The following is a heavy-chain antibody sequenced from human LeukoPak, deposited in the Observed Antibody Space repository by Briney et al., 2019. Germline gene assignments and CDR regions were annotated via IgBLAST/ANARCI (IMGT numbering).Heavy chain of an antibody. CDR1: GGSISSSNW. V-gene: IGHV4-4*02. CDR2: IYHSGST. J-gene: IGHJ3*02. D-gene: IGHD6-13*01. Sequence: SGTLSLTCAVSGGSISSSNWWSWVRQPPGKGLEWIGEIYHSGSTNYNPSLKSRVTISVDTSKNQFSLKLSSVTAADTAMYYCARRNVAAAGSHDAFDIWGQGTMVTVSS. CDR3: ARRNVAAAGSHDAFDI.